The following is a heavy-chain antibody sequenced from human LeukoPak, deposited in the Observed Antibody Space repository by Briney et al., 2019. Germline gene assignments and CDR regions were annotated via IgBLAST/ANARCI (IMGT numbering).Heavy chain of an antibody. Sequence: GASVKVSCKASGGTCSSYAISWVRQAPGQGLEWMGGIIPIFGTANYAQKFQGRVTITTDESTSTAYMELSSLRSEDTAVYYCASSITGTTGFSFAAYYYYMDVWGKGTTVTVSS. CDR2: IIPIFGTA. CDR3: ASSITGTTGFSFAAYYYYMDV. D-gene: IGHD1-7*01. CDR1: GGTCSSYA. V-gene: IGHV1-69*05. J-gene: IGHJ6*03.